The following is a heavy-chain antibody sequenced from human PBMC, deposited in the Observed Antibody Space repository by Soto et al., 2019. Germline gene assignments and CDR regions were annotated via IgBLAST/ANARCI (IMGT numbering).Heavy chain of an antibody. CDR1: GGSISSSNW. CDR3: AREVRPISEDYYYGMDV. Sequence: QVQLQESGPGLVKPSGTLSLTCAVSGGSISSSNWWSWVRQPPGKGLEWIGEIYHSGSTNYNPSLKSRVTISVDKSKNQFSLKLSSVTAADTAVYYCAREVRPISEDYYYGMDVWGQGTTVTVSS. D-gene: IGHD1-1*01. V-gene: IGHV4-4*02. CDR2: IYHSGST. J-gene: IGHJ6*02.